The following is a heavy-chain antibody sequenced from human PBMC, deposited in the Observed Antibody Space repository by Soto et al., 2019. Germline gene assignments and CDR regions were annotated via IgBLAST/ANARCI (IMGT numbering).Heavy chain of an antibody. CDR2: VNPSGGHT. CDR1: GDTFTEYY. Sequence: QVQLMQSGAEVKKPGASVKVSCKASGDTFTEYYIHWVRQAPGQGLEWMGTVNPSGGHTTYAQHFLGRVTMTQDTSPSTLYMELTSLTSEDTAVYYCARGGHVVVVTAALDYWGQGTLVTVSS. D-gene: IGHD2-21*02. J-gene: IGHJ4*02. CDR3: ARGGHVVVVTAALDY. V-gene: IGHV1-46*01.